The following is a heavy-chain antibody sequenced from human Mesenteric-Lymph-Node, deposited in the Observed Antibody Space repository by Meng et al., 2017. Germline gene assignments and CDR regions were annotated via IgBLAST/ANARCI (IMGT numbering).Heavy chain of an antibody. Sequence: GESLKISCGASGFTFSDHYMDWVRQAPGKGLEWVGFIRSKAYGGTTEYAASVKGRFTISRDDSKSIAYLQMNSLKTEDTAVYYCTRDPNVLRYFDWSNDAFDIWGQGTMVTVSS. V-gene: IGHV3-49*04. CDR1: GFTFSDHY. CDR3: TRDPNVLRYFDWSNDAFDI. J-gene: IGHJ3*02. D-gene: IGHD3-9*01. CDR2: IRSKAYGGTT.